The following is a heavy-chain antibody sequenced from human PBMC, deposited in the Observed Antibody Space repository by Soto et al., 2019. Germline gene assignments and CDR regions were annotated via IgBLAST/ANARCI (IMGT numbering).Heavy chain of an antibody. CDR3: ARYGDYYDSSGYRYSYYYFDY. CDR1: GGSISSGDYY. D-gene: IGHD3-22*01. V-gene: IGHV4-30-4*01. Sequence: PSETLSLTCTVSGGSISSGDYYWSWIRQPPGKGLEWIGYIYYSGSTYYNPSLKSRVTISVDTSKNQFSLKLSSVTAADTAVYYCARYGDYYDSSGYRYSYYYFDYWGQGTLVTVSS. J-gene: IGHJ4*02. CDR2: IYYSGST.